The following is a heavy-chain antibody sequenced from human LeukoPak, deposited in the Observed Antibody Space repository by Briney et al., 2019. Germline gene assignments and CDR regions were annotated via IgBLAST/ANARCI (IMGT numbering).Heavy chain of an antibody. CDR3: ARVLLSSGFIDY. Sequence: VASVKVSCKASVYTFTSYDINWVRQATGQGLEWMGWMNPNSGNTGYAQKFQGRVTMTRNTSISTAYMELSSLRSEDTAVYYCARVLLSSGFIDYWGQGTLVTVSS. D-gene: IGHD6-19*01. CDR1: VYTFTSYD. CDR2: MNPNSGNT. V-gene: IGHV1-8*01. J-gene: IGHJ4*02.